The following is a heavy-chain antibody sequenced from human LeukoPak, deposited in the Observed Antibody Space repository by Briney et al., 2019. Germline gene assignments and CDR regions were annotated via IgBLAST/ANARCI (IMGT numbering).Heavy chain of an antibody. CDR2: INTNTGNP. V-gene: IGHV7-4-1*02. J-gene: IGHJ4*02. Sequence: ASVKVSCKASGYTFTSYGISWVRQAPGQGLEWMGWINTNTGNPTYAQGFTGRFVFSLDTSVSTAYLQISSLKAEDTAVYYCARDCRIGSLCPTDYWGQGTLVTVSS. CDR3: ARDCRIGSLCPTDY. CDR1: GYTFTSYG. D-gene: IGHD1-26*01.